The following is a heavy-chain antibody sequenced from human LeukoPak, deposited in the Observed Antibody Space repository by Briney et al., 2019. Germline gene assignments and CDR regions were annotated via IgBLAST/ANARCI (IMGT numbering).Heavy chain of an antibody. D-gene: IGHD3-22*01. CDR3: ARPPYYDGSGYRDY. V-gene: IGHV4-38-2*02. CDR1: GYSISSGYY. J-gene: IGHJ4*02. CDR2: IYHSGST. Sequence: SETLSLTCTVSGYSISSGYYWGWIRQPPGKGLEWIGSIYHSGSTYYNPSLKSRVTISVDTSKNQFSLKLSSVTAADTAVYYCARPPYYDGSGYRDYWGQGTLVTVSS.